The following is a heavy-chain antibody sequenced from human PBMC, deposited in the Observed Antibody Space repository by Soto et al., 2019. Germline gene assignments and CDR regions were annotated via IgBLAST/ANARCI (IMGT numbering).Heavy chain of an antibody. J-gene: IGHJ6*02. CDR3: ARGRTGYGSGSYYSYYYGMDV. Sequence: QVQLQQWGAGLLKPSETRSLTCAVYGGSFSGYYWSWIRQPPGKGLEWIGEINHSGSTNYNPSLKSRVTISVDTSKNQFSLKLSSVTAADTAVYYCARGRTGYGSGSYYSYYYGMDVWGQGTTVTVSS. CDR1: GGSFSGYY. V-gene: IGHV4-34*01. CDR2: INHSGST. D-gene: IGHD3-10*01.